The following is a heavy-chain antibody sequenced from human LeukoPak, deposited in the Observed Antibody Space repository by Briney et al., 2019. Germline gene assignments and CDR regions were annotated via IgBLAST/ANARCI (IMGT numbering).Heavy chain of an antibody. J-gene: IGHJ3*02. CDR3: ARDQPPHIVVVPAATRGAFDI. CDR2: IYYSGST. Sequence: SETLSLTCTVSGGSISSSSYYWGWIRQPPGKGLEWIGSIYYSGSTYYNPSLKSRVTISVDTSKNQFSLKLSSVTAADTAVYYCARDQPPHIVVVPAATRGAFDIWGQGTMVTVSS. V-gene: IGHV4-39*07. D-gene: IGHD2-2*01. CDR1: GGSISSSSYY.